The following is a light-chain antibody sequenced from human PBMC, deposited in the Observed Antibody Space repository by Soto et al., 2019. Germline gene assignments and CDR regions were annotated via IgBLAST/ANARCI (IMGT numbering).Light chain of an antibody. CDR2: EVT. Sequence: ALTQPASVSASPGQSITISCTGTSSDVGGYKFVSWYQQHPGKAPKLMIYEVTNRPSGVSNRFSGSKSGNTASLTISGLQAEDEADYYCSSYTSSSPYVSGTGTKVTVL. CDR3: SSYTSSSPYV. CDR1: SSDVGGYKF. J-gene: IGLJ1*01. V-gene: IGLV2-14*01.